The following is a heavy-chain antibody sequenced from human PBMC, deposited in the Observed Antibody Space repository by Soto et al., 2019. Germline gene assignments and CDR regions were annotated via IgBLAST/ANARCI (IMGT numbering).Heavy chain of an antibody. CDR2: IYWDDDK. CDR3: XXXXSXQGDELDY. D-gene: IGHD2-21*02. V-gene: IGHV2-5*02. J-gene: IGHJ4*02. Sequence: QITLKESGPTLVKPTQTLTLTCTFSGFSLSTSGVGVGWIRQPPGKALEWLALIYWDDDKRYSPSLKSRLTXXXXXXXXXXXXXXXXXXXXXXXTYXXXXXXSXQGDELDYWGQGTLVTVSS. CDR1: GFSLSTSGVG.